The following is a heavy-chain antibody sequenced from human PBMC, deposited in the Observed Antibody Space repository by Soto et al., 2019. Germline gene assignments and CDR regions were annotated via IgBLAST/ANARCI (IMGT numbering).Heavy chain of an antibody. D-gene: IGHD1-26*01. CDR3: AKDLWAASSTAPEY. J-gene: IGHJ4*02. V-gene: IGHV1-46*01. Sequence: PSVKVSCKASGYTFTSYDMHWVRQAPGQGLEWMGIINPDGGSTRYAQNFQGRFTISRDNSKKTLYLQMDSLRGDDTALYYCAKDLWAASSTAPEYWGQGTLVTVSS. CDR2: INPDGGST. CDR1: GYTFTSYD.